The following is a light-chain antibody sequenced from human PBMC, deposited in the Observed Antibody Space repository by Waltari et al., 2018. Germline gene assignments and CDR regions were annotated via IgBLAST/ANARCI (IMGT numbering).Light chain of an antibody. J-gene: IGLJ3*02. V-gene: IGLV8-61*01. CDR2: KAN. CDR3: LLYMGSGIWV. CDR1: SASVSSNSS. Sequence: QTVVTQEPSLSVSPGGTVTLTFALSSASVSSNSSPTWYQQSPGQTPRTLVYKANIRSSGVPDRFSGSMLGNKAALIITGAQADDESDYYCLLYMGSGIWVFGGGTKLTVL.